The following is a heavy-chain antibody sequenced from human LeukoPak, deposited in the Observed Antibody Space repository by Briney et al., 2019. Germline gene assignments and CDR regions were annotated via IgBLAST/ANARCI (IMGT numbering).Heavy chain of an antibody. Sequence: SETLSLTCTVSGGSISSGGYYWSWIRQHPGKGLEWIGYIYYSGSTNYNPSLKSRVTISVDTSKNQFSLKLSSVTAADTAVYYCARDNGDYVLDYWGQGTLVTVSS. CDR3: ARDNGDYVLDY. CDR1: GGSISSGGYY. CDR2: IYYSGST. V-gene: IGHV4-61*08. J-gene: IGHJ4*02. D-gene: IGHD4-17*01.